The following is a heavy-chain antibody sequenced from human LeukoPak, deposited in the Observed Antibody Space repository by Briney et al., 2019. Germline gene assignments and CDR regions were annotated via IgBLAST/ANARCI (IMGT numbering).Heavy chain of an antibody. J-gene: IGHJ5*02. V-gene: IGHV1-2*02. Sequence: GASVKVSCKASGYTFTGYYMHWVRQAPGQGLEWMGWINPNSGGTNYAQKFQGRVTMTRDTSISTAYMELSSLRSEDMAVYYCARVGSEYSSGWYNWFDPWGQGTLVTVSS. CDR2: INPNSGGT. D-gene: IGHD6-19*01. CDR1: GYTFTGYY. CDR3: ARVGSEYSSGWYNWFDP.